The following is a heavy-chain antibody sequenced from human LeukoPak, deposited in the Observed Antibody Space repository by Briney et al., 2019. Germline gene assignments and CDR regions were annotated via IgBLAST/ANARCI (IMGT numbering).Heavy chain of an antibody. D-gene: IGHD6-13*01. V-gene: IGHV1-69*05. CDR1: GGTFSSYA. J-gene: IGHJ4*02. CDR2: IIPIFGTA. CDR3: ARRDGSSFDY. Sequence: ASVKVSSKASGGTFSSYAISWVRQAPGQGLEWMGGIIPIFGTANYAQKFQGRVTMTRDTSTSTVYMELSSLRSEDTAVYYCARRDGSSFDYWGQGTLVTVSS.